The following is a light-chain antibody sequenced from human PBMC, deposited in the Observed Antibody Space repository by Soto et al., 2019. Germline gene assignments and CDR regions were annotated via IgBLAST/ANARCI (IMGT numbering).Light chain of an antibody. Sequence: QSVLTQPPSVSAAPGQTVTISCSGSSSNIGNEYVSWYQQFPGTAPKLLIYDNNERPSGIPDRFSGSKSGTSATLGITGLQTGDEADYYCGTWDTSLSGVVFGGGTKLTVL. J-gene: IGLJ2*01. CDR3: GTWDTSLSGVV. CDR2: DNN. CDR1: SSNIGNEY. V-gene: IGLV1-51*01.